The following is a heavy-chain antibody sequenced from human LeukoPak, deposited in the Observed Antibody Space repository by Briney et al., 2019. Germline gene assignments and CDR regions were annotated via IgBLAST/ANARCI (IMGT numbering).Heavy chain of an antibody. Sequence: PGGPLRLSCAASGFIVSSNYMSWVRQAPGKGLEWVSVIYSGDNTYYADSVKGRFTISRDNSKNTLHLQMNSLRGEDMAVYYCAREENGYGNFDYWGQGTLVTVSS. CDR3: AREENGYGNFDY. D-gene: IGHD5-12*01. CDR2: IYSGDNT. J-gene: IGHJ4*02. V-gene: IGHV3-53*01. CDR1: GFIVSSNY.